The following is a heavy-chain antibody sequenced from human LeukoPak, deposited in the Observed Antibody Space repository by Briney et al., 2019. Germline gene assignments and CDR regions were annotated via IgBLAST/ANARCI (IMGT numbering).Heavy chain of an antibody. CDR1: CLSISSGVYF. V-gene: IGHV4-31*03. J-gene: IGHJ4*02. CDR2: IFYSGST. Sequence: PSETLSLTCTVSCLSISSGVYFWSWLRAPRGRGRVCCEYIFYSGSTYYNPSLKSRVTISVDTSKNQFSLKLSSVTAADTAVYYCARRRGYYDSSGYHSPFDYWGQGTLVTVSS. CDR3: ARRRGYYDSSGYHSPFDY. D-gene: IGHD3-22*01.